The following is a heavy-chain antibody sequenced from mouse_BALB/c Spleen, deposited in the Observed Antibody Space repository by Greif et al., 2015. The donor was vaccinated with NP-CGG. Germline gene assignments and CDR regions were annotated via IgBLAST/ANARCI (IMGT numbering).Heavy chain of an antibody. Sequence: VQLQQSGPELVKPGASVKMSCKASGYTFTSYVMHWVKQKPGQGLEWIGYINPYNDGTKYNEKFKGKATLTSDKSSSTAYMELSSLTSEDSAVYYCARRITTVVAPLDYWGQGTTLTVSS. J-gene: IGHJ2*01. CDR2: INPYNDGT. CDR3: ARRITTVVAPLDY. D-gene: IGHD1-1*01. V-gene: IGHV1-14*01. CDR1: GYTFTSYV.